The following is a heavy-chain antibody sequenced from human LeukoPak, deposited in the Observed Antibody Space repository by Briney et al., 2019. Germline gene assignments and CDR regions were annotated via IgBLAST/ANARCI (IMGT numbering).Heavy chain of an antibody. J-gene: IGHJ5*02. D-gene: IGHD4-17*01. CDR2: ISAYNGNT. CDR1: GYTFTSYG. Sequence: EASVKVSCKASGYTFTSYGIRWVRQAPGQGLEWMGWISAYNGNTNYAQKLQGRVTMTTDTSTSTAYMELRSLRSDDTAVYYCARTLMALDGDLGWFDPWGQGTLVTVSS. V-gene: IGHV1-18*01. CDR3: ARTLMALDGDLGWFDP.